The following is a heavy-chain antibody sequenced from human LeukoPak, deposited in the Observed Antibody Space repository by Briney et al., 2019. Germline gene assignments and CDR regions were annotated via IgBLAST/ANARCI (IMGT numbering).Heavy chain of an antibody. V-gene: IGHV3-23*01. CDR3: ARLISTSSSRFSDY. CDR2: ISISGENT. D-gene: IGHD6-6*01. J-gene: IGHJ4*02. CDR1: GFTFSSYA. Sequence: GSLRLACAASGFTFSSYAMSWVRQAPGKGLEWVSAISISGENTYYADSVKGRFTISRDTSRNTLYLQMHSLRAEDTAVYYCARLISTSSSRFSDYWGQGTLVTVSS.